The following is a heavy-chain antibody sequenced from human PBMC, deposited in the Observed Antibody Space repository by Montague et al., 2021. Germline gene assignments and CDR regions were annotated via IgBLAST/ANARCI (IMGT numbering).Heavy chain of an antibody. CDR3: ARQGFYESGGFFI. V-gene: IGHV4-59*01. CDR2: VFYSGAT. Sequence: SETLSLTCSVSGDSITGWYWSWIRPPPGKGLESVVSVFYSGATNYNPSLKSRVTMSADTSKNQVSLKVNSVTAADTAVYYCARQGFYESGGFFIWGLGTLVTVSS. D-gene: IGHD3-22*01. J-gene: IGHJ4*02. CDR1: GDSITGWY.